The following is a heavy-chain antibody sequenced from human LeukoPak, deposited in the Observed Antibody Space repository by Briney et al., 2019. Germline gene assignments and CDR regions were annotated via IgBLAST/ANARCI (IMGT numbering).Heavy chain of an antibody. CDR1: GGSLSSYY. CDR2: VYYSGST. Sequence: SETLSLTCTVSGGSLSSYYLSWIRQPPGKGLEWIGYVYYSGSTIYNPSLQRRVAISVDTSKSQFSLKPSSVTAADTAVYYCARDRAVTGISYYYGMDVWGQGTTVTVSS. J-gene: IGHJ6*02. V-gene: IGHV4-59*01. CDR3: ARDRAVTGISYYYGMDV. D-gene: IGHD6-19*01.